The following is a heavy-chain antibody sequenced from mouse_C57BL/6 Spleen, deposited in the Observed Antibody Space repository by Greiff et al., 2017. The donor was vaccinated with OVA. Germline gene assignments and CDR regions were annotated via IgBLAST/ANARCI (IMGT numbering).Heavy chain of an antibody. CDR2: ISSGSSTI. CDR3: ARPFTTVVANWYFDV. J-gene: IGHJ1*03. D-gene: IGHD1-1*01. V-gene: IGHV5-17*01. CDR1: GFTFSDYG. Sequence: EVKLMESGGGLVKPGGSLKLSCAASGFTFSDYGMHWVRQAPEKGLEWVAYISSGSSTIYYADTVKGRFTISRDNAKNTLFLQMTSLRSEDTAMYYCARPFTTVVANWYFDVWGTGTTVTVSS.